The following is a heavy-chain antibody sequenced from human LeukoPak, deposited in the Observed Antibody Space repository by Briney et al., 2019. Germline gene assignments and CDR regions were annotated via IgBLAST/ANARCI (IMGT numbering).Heavy chain of an antibody. Sequence: GASVKVSCKASGYTFTDYYMHWVRQAPGQGLEWMGWIHPNSGGTNYAQKFQGRITMTRDTSISTAHMELSRLTYDDSAVYYCARVGYYYYYMDVWGKGTTVTVSS. V-gene: IGHV1-2*02. CDR3: ARVGYYYYYMDV. D-gene: IGHD3-16*01. J-gene: IGHJ6*03. CDR1: GYTFTDYY. CDR2: IHPNSGGT.